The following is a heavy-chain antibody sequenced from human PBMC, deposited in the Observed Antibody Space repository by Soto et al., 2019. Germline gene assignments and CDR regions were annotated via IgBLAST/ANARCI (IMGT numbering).Heavy chain of an antibody. J-gene: IGHJ6*02. CDR2: MSAGGGST. CDR1: GFSFSSYA. Sequence: PGGSLRLSCAASGFSFSSYAMSWVRQAPGKGLEWVSCMSAGGGSTFHADSVKGRFTISRDNSKNTLYLQMNSLRAEDTAVYYCAKDSDGSGTDYFYGMDVRGQGTTVTVSS. D-gene: IGHD3-10*01. CDR3: AKDSDGSGTDYFYGMDV. V-gene: IGHV3-23*01.